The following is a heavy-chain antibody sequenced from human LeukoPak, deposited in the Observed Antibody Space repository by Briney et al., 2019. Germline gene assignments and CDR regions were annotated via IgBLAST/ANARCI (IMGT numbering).Heavy chain of an antibody. CDR3: ARAGVEQYFLSGSYYWYFDL. J-gene: IGHJ2*01. V-gene: IGHV3-7*04. CDR2: IKENGSEK. D-gene: IGHD3-10*01. Sequence: SGGSLRLSCAASGFTFSTYWMNWVRQAPGKGLEWVANIKENGSEKYYVDSVKGRFTISRDNAKSELYLQMSSLRAEDTAVYYCARAGVEQYFLSGSYYWYFDLWGRGTLVTVSS. CDR1: GFTFSTYW.